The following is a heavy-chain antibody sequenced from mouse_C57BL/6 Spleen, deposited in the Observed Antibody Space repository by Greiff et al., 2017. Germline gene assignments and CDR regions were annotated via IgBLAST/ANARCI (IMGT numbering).Heavy chain of an antibody. CDR1: GYTFTSYW. J-gene: IGHJ4*01. V-gene: IGHV1-52*01. CDR2: LAPSDSET. CDR3: ARDYAMDY. Sequence: QVQLHPPGADLVRPGSSVMLSCNASGYTFTSYWMHWVKQRPIPCLALIGNLAPSDSETHYNQKFKDKATLTVDKSSSTAYMQLSSLTSEDSAVYYCARDYAMDYGGQGTSVTVSS.